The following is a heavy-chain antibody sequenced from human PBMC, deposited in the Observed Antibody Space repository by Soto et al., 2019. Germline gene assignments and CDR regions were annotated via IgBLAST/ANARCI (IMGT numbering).Heavy chain of an antibody. J-gene: IGHJ4*02. Sequence: SGPTLVNPTQTLTLTCTFSGFSLSTSGMCVSWIRQPPGKALEWLALIDWGDEKYYSTSLKTRLTISKDTSKNQVVLTMTNMDPVDTATYYCARIRNTRGSGWYYFDYRGQGTLVTVSS. CDR3: ARIRNTRGSGWYYFDY. CDR1: GFSLSTSGMC. CDR2: IDWGDEK. D-gene: IGHD6-19*01. V-gene: IGHV2-70*01.